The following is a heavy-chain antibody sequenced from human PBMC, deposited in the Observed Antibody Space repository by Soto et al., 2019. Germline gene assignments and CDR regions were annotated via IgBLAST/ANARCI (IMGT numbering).Heavy chain of an antibody. D-gene: IGHD3-3*01. V-gene: IGHV3-9*01. CDR2: ISWNSGSI. CDR1: GFTFDDYA. CDR3: AKARTYYDFWSGSQPDAFDI. J-gene: IGHJ3*02. Sequence: GGSLRLSCAASGFTFDDYAMHWVRQAPGKGLEWVSGISWNSGSIGYADSVKGRFTISRDNAKNSLYLQMNSLRAEDTAVYYCAKARTYYDFWSGSQPDAFDIWGQGTMVTVSS.